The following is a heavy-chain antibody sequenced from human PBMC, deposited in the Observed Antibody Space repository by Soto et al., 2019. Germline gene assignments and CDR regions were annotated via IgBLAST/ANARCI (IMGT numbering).Heavy chain of an antibody. CDR1: GYTFTSYG. D-gene: IGHD6-13*01. CDR2: ISAYNGNT. Sequence: ASVKVSCKASGYTFTSYGISWVRQAPGQGLEWMGWISAYNGNTNYAQKLQGRVTMTTDTSTSTAYMELRSLRSDDTAVYYCARDRPSSSWLYYYYYGMDVWGQGTTVTVSS. J-gene: IGHJ6*02. CDR3: ARDRPSSSWLYYYYYGMDV. V-gene: IGHV1-18*04.